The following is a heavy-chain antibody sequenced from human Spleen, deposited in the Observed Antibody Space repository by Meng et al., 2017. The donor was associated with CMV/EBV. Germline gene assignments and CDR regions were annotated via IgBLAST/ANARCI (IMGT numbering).Heavy chain of an antibody. CDR3: ARVYGSWYLDY. D-gene: IGHD6-13*01. CDR2: ISAYNGNT. V-gene: IGHV1-18*01. CDR1: GYTFPSYG. Sequence: SCKAFGYTFPSYGISWVRQAPGQGLEWMGWISAYNGNTKYAEKFQGRVTMTTDTLTSTAYMEVRSLRSDDTAVYYCARVYGSWYLDYWGQGTLVTVSS. J-gene: IGHJ4*02.